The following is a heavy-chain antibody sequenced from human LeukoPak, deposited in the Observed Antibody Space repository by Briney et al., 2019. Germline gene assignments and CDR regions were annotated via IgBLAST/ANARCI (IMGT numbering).Heavy chain of an antibody. CDR2: IYSGGST. V-gene: IGHV3-66*04. CDR1: EFSVGSNY. CDR3: ARHGSYYYYMDV. J-gene: IGHJ6*03. Sequence: PGGSLRLSCAASEFSVGSNYMTWVRQAPGKGLEWVSLIYSGGSTYYADSVKGRFTISRDNSKNTLYLQMNSLRAEDTAVYYCARHGSYYYYMDVWGKGTTVTISS.